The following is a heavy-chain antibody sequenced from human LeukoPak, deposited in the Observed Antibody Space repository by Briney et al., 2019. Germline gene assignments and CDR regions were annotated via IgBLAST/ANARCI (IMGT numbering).Heavy chain of an antibody. CDR1: GGSISSGGYY. Sequence: SQTLSLTCTVSGGSISSGGYYWSWIRQHPGKGLEWIGYIYYSGSTYYNPSLKSRVTISVDTSKNQFSLKLSSVTAADTAVYYCARGLKGYCSSTSCYVAFDIWGQGTMVTVSS. V-gene: IGHV4-31*03. J-gene: IGHJ3*02. D-gene: IGHD2-2*01. CDR3: ARGLKGYCSSTSCYVAFDI. CDR2: IYYSGST.